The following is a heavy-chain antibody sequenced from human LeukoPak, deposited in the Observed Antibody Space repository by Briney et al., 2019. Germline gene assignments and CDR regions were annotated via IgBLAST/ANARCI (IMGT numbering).Heavy chain of an antibody. D-gene: IGHD4-11*01. J-gene: IGHJ3*02. V-gene: IGHV4-4*02. CDR3: ARDNYDPKYINSWSGAFDI. Sequence: SETLSLTCAVSGGSISSSNWWSWVRQPPGKGLEWIGEIYHSGSTNYNPSLKSRVTISVDTSKNQFSLRLSSVTAADTAVYYCARDNYDPKYINSWSGAFDIWGQGTMVTVSS. CDR2: IYHSGST. CDR1: GGSISSSNW.